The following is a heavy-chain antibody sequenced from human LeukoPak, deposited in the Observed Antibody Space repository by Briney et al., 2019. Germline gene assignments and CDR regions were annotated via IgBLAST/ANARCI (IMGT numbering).Heavy chain of an antibody. D-gene: IGHD3-22*01. Sequence: GGSLRLSCAASGFTFDDYGMSWVRQTPGKGLEWVSGISWNGGSTGYADSVKGRFTISRDNAKNSLYLQMNSLRAEDTAVYYCASCYYDSSGNFDYWGQGTLVTVSS. CDR3: ASCYYDSSGNFDY. CDR2: ISWNGGST. V-gene: IGHV3-20*04. CDR1: GFTFDDYG. J-gene: IGHJ4*02.